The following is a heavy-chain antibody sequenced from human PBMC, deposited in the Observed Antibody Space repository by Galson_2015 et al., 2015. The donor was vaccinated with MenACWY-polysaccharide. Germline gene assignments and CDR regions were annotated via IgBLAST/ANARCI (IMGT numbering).Heavy chain of an antibody. D-gene: IGHD2-21*02. CDR2: INTDGSST. V-gene: IGHV3-74*01. J-gene: IGHJ3*01. CDR1: GFTFSSYW. Sequence: SLRLSCAASGFTFSSYWMHWVRHAPGEGLVWVSRINTDGSSTSYADSVKGRFTVSRGNAKNTVYLQMNSLRAEDTAVYYCARDPHCGAGCSIHDAFDVWGQGTKVTVSS. CDR3: ARDPHCGAGCSIHDAFDV.